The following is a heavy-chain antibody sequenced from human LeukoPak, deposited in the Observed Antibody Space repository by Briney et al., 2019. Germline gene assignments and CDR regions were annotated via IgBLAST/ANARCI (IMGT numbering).Heavy chain of an antibody. V-gene: IGHV4-39*01. D-gene: IGHD4-23*01. Sequence: PSETLSLTCTVSGGSISSSSYYWGWLRQPPGKGLEGFGSIYYSGTTYYNPSLKSPVTLSVDPSKNHFSLKLTSMPRPAPAVFFRARFHVSGGNSVWTPIEYCGQGTLGTVSS. CDR2: IYYSGTT. CDR3: ARFHVSGGNSVWTPIEY. CDR1: GGSISSSSYY. J-gene: IGHJ4*02.